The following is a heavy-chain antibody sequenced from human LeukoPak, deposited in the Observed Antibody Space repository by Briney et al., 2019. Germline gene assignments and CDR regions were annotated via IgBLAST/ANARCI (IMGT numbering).Heavy chain of an antibody. CDR3: ASISAGLG. D-gene: IGHD3-16*01. J-gene: IGHJ4*02. Sequence: SETLSLTCTVSGGSISSSSYYWGWIRQPPGKGLEWIGSIYYSGSTYYDPSLKSRVTISVDTSKNQFSLKLSSVTAADTAVYYCASISAGLGWGQGTLVTVSS. CDR1: GGSISSSSYY. V-gene: IGHV4-39*01. CDR2: IYYSGST.